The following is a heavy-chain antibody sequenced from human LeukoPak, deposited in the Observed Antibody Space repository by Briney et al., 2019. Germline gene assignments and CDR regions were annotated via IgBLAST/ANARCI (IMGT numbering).Heavy chain of an antibody. CDR1: GGSISTSSYY. Sequence: PSETLSLTCTVSGGSISTSSYYWGWIRQPPGKGLEWIGSIYYSGSTYYNPSLKSRVTISVDTSKNHFSLRLSSVTAADTAVYYCARLFDYVASLQEWGQGTLVTVSS. J-gene: IGHJ1*01. D-gene: IGHD3-9*01. CDR3: ARLFDYVASLQE. V-gene: IGHV4-39*02. CDR2: IYYSGST.